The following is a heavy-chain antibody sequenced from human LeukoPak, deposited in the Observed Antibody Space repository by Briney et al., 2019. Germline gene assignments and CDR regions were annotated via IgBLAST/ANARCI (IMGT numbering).Heavy chain of an antibody. CDR3: AREYIRYSYDRYFDY. J-gene: IGHJ4*02. Sequence: SETLSLTCTVSGGSISSYYWSWIRQPPGKGLEWIGYIYYSGSTNYNPSLKSRVTISVDTSKNQLSLKLSSVTAADTAVYYCAREYIRYSYDRYFDYWGQGTLVTVSS. CDR2: IYYSGST. CDR1: GGSISSYY. D-gene: IGHD5-18*01. V-gene: IGHV4-59*01.